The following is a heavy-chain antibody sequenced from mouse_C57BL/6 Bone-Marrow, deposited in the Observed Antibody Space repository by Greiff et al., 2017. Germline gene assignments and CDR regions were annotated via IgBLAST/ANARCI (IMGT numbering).Heavy chain of an antibody. V-gene: IGHV5-4*01. Sequence: EVHLVESGGGLVKPGGSLKLSCAASGFTFSSYAMSWVRQTPEKRLEWVATISDGGSYTYYPDNVKGRFTISRDNAKNNLYLQMSHLKSEDTAMYYCARDPWFAYWGQGTLATVSA. CDR1: GFTFSSYA. J-gene: IGHJ3*01. CDR2: ISDGGSYT. CDR3: ARDPWFAY.